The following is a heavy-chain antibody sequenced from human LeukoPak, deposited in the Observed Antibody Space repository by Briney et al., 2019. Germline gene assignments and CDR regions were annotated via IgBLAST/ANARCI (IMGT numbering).Heavy chain of an antibody. V-gene: IGHV1-46*01. J-gene: IGHJ4*02. CDR3: ARDSNYYDSSGYYYFDY. CDR1: GYTFTSYY. D-gene: IGHD3-22*01. CDR2: INPSGDST. Sequence: ASVKVSCKASGYTFTSYYMHWVRQAPGQGLEWMGIINPSGDSTRYAQKFQGRVTMTRDTSTSTVYMELSSLRSEYTAVYYCARDSNYYDSSGYYYFDYWGQGTLVTVSS.